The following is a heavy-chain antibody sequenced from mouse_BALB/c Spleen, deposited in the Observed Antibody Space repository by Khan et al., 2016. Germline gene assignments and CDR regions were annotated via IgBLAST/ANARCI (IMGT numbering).Heavy chain of an antibody. CDR1: GYTFTIYT. CDR2: INPSSGYT. Sequence: QVQLLQAGAELARPGASVKMSCKASGYTFTIYTMHWVKQRPGQGLEWIGYINPSSGYTNYNQKFKDKATLTADKSSSTAYMQLSSLTSEDSAVYYCARSRRMGGNYPFDYWGQGTTLTVSS. V-gene: IGHV1-4*01. CDR3: ARSRRMGGNYPFDY. J-gene: IGHJ2*01. D-gene: IGHD2-1*01.